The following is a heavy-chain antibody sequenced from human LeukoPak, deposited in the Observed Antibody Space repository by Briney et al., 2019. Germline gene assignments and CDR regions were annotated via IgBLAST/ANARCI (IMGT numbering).Heavy chain of an antibody. V-gene: IGHV3-53*01. CDR2: FYTGGTT. CDR3: VRERTGRGAFDI. Sequence: GGSLRLSCAASGFTVSTNYMSWVRQAPGKGPEWVSVFYTGGTTYYADSVRGRFTISRDNSENTLSLQMNSLRPEDSAIYYCVRERTGRGAFDIWGQGTMVTVSS. D-gene: IGHD3/OR15-3a*01. J-gene: IGHJ3*02. CDR1: GFTVSTNY.